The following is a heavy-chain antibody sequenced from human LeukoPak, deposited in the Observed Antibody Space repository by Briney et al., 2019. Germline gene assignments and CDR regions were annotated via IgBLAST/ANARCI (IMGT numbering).Heavy chain of an antibody. CDR1: GGSISSSGYS. D-gene: IGHD2-2*02. CDR3: ARDGRRCSSTSFYIDP. CDR2: IYYSRVT. J-gene: IGHJ5*02. Sequence: SETLSLPCTVSGGSISSSGYSWGGIRQPPGKGLEWVGGIYYSRVTYYNPSLKCRVTISVHTSKHQFSLTLSSVPAAATAVYYSARDGRRCSSTSFYIDPWGQGTLVTVSA. V-gene: IGHV4-39*07.